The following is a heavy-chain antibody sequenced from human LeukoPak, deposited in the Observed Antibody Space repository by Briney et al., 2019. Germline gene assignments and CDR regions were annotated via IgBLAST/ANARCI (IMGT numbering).Heavy chain of an antibody. D-gene: IGHD5-18*01. J-gene: IGHJ6*03. Sequence: SVKVSCKASGGTFSSYAISWVRQAPGQGLEWMGGIIPIFGTANYAQKFQGRVTITTDESTSTGYMELSSLRSEDTAVYYCARDEGEVDTAYYYYMDVWGKGTTVTVSS. V-gene: IGHV1-69*05. CDR1: GGTFSSYA. CDR3: ARDEGEVDTAYYYYMDV. CDR2: IIPIFGTA.